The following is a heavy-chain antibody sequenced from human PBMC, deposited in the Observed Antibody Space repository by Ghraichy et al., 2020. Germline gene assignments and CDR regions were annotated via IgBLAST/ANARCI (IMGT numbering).Heavy chain of an antibody. CDR2: ISSSGSPI. D-gene: IGHD6-19*01. Sequence: GGSLRLSCTASGFTFNSYAMNWVRQAPGQGLEWVSYISSSGSPIYYSDSVKGRFTLSRDNAKNSLFLQMTSLRAEETAVYFCAREPATGWPDYWGQGTLVTVSS. V-gene: IGHV3-48*01. CDR3: AREPATGWPDY. J-gene: IGHJ4*02. CDR1: GFTFNSYA.